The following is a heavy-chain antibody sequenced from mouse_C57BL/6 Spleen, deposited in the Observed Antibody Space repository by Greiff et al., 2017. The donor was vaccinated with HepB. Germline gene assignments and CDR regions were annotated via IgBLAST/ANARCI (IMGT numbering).Heavy chain of an antibody. V-gene: IGHV1-7*01. CDR3: ARGTSGTGFAY. D-gene: IGHD4-1*01. Sequence: VQLQQSGAELVKPGASVKLSCKASGYTFTSYWMHWVKQRPGQGLEWIGYINPSSGYTKYNQKFKDKATLTADKSSSTAYLQLSSLTYEDSADYYCARGTSGTGFAYWGQGTLVTVSA. J-gene: IGHJ3*01. CDR1: GYTFTSYW. CDR2: INPSSGYT.